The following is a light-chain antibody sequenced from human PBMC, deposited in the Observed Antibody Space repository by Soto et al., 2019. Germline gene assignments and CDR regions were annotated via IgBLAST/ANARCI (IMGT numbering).Light chain of an antibody. CDR2: GAS. Sequence: EIVMTQSPVTLSVSPGERATLSCRASQTVTSNLAWYQQKPGQPPRLLIYGASTRATGLPDRFSGSGSGTQFTLTIISLPSEDVAFYFCQQYHGWPSLTFGGGTKVEIK. V-gene: IGKV3-15*01. CDR1: QTVTSN. J-gene: IGKJ4*01. CDR3: QQYHGWPSLT.